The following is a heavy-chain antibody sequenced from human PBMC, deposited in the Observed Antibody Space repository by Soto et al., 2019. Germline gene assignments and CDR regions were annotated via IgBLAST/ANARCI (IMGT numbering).Heavy chain of an antibody. V-gene: IGHV1-2*02. CDR2: INPNSGGT. J-gene: IGHJ4*02. CDR3: ARDLFWYSSGWYGRDY. CDR1: GYTFTGYY. D-gene: IGHD6-19*01. Sequence: ASVKVSCKASGYTFTGYYMHWVRQAPGQGLEWMGWINPNSGGTNYAQKFQGRVTMTRDTSISTAYMELSRLRSDDTAVYYCARDLFWYSSGWYGRDYWGQGTLVTVST.